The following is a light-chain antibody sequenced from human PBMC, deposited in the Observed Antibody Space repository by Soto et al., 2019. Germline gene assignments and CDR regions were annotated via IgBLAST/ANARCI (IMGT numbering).Light chain of an antibody. CDR2: EVT. CDR1: GSDVGGYDY. CDR3: SSYTSSSTYV. Sequence: QSLLAQPASLSESPGQSSTISCTGTGSDVGGYDYVSWYQHHPGKAPKVMIYEVTNRPSGVSNRFSGSKSGNTASLTISGLLAEDEADYYCSSYTSSSTYVFGTGTKVTVL. J-gene: IGLJ1*01. V-gene: IGLV2-14*01.